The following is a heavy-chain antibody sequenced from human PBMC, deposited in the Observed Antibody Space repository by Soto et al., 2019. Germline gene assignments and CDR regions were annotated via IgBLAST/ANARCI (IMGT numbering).Heavy chain of an antibody. CDR3: ARDRVHSSSSADFDY. CDR2: INPNSGGT. CDR1: GYTFTGYY. Sequence: GSSVKVSCKASGYTFTGYYMHWVRQAPGQGLEWMGWINPNSGGTNYAQKFQGRVTMTRDTSISKAYMELSRLRSDDTAVYYCARDRVHSSSSADFDYWGQGTLVTLSA. J-gene: IGHJ4*02. V-gene: IGHV1-2*02. D-gene: IGHD6-6*01.